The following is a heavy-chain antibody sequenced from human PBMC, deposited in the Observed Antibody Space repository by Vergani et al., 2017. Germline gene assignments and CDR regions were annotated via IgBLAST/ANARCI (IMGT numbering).Heavy chain of an antibody. CDR2: IYHSGST. D-gene: IGHD3-10*01. Sequence: QVQLQESGPGLVKPSETLSLTCAVSGYSISSGYYWGWIRQPPGKGLEWIGSIYHSGSTYYNPSLKSRVTISVDTSKNQFSLKLSSVTAADTAVYYCARLSLSPIVRGVPYYFDYWGQGTLVTVSS. V-gene: IGHV4-38-2*01. CDR1: GYSISSGYY. CDR3: ARLSLSPIVRGVPYYFDY. J-gene: IGHJ4*02.